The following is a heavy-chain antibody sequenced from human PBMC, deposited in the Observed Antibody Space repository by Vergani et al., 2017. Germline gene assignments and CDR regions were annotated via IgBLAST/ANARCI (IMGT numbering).Heavy chain of an antibody. V-gene: IGHV1-3*01. CDR2: INAGNGNT. J-gene: IGHJ4*02. Sequence: QVQLVQSGAEVKKPGASVTVSCKASGYTFTSYAMHWVRQAPGQRLEWMGWINAGNGNTKYSQKFQGRVTITRDTSASTAYMELSSLRSEDTAVYYCARGGGQPGDYWGQGTLVTVSS. D-gene: IGHD6-13*01. CDR1: GYTFTSYA. CDR3: ARGGGQPGDY.